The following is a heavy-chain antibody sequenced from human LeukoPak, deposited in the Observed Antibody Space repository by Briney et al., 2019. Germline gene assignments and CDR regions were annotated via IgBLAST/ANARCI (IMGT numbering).Heavy chain of an antibody. D-gene: IGHD5-12*01. CDR1: GYTFTSYY. CDR2: INPNSGGT. J-gene: IGHJ4*02. Sequence: ASVKVSCKASGYTFTSYYMHWVRQAPGQGLEGMGWINPNSGGTNYAQKFQGRVTMTRDTSISTAYMELSRLRSDDTAVYYCARSRATRGGTLHYWGQGTLVTVSS. V-gene: IGHV1-2*02. CDR3: ARSRATRGGTLHY.